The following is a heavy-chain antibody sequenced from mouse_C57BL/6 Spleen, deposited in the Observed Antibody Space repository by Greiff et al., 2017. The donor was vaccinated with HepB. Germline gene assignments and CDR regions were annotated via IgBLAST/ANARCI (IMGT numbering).Heavy chain of an antibody. J-gene: IGHJ1*03. D-gene: IGHD3-3*01. CDR1: GFTFSDYY. V-gene: IGHV5-16*01. CDR2: INYDGSST. Sequence: EVKLVESEGGLVQPGSSMKLSCTASGFTFSDYYMAWVRQVPEKGLEWVANINYDGSSTYYLDSLKSRFIISSDNAKNILYLQMSSLKSEDTATYYCARDRGGAAYFDVWGTGTTVTVSS. CDR3: ARDRGGAAYFDV.